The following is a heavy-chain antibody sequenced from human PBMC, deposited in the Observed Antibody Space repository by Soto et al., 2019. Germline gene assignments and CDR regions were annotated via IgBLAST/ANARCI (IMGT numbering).Heavy chain of an antibody. CDR1: GFTFSSYW. CDR3: ARVPIGKYGVWNY. J-gene: IGHJ4*02. D-gene: IGHD2-8*01. V-gene: IGHV3-74*01. CDR2: INPGGTIT. Sequence: GGSLRLSCAASGFTFSSYWMHWVRQAPGKGLVWVSRINPGGTITDYADSVKGRFTISRDNAKNTVYLQVNSLRGDDTAECFCARVPIGKYGVWNYWGQGTLVTVSS.